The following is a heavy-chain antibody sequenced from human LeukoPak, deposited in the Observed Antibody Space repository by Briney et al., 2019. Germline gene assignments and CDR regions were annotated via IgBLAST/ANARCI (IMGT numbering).Heavy chain of an antibody. Sequence: PSETLSLTCTVSGDSISSGDYYWPWVRQPPGRGLGWTGSIYYSGSTYYNPSLKSRVTISVDTSKNQFSLRLTSVTAADTAVYYCARLELAAAGNRWFDPWGQGTLVTVSS. CDR2: IYYSGST. CDR3: ARLELAAAGNRWFDP. D-gene: IGHD6-13*01. J-gene: IGHJ5*02. CDR1: GDSISSGDYY. V-gene: IGHV4-39*01.